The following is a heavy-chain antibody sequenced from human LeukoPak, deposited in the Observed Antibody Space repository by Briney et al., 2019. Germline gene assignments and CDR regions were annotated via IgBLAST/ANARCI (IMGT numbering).Heavy chain of an antibody. D-gene: IGHD6-19*01. Sequence: GGSLRLSCAASGFTFNNYAMTWVRQAPGKGLEWVSATTGSGDSTYYADSVKGRFTISRDNSKNTLYLQMNRLGAEDTAVYYCAKDPYSSGPYNWFDPWGQGTLVTVSS. J-gene: IGHJ5*02. CDR3: AKDPYSSGPYNWFDP. CDR1: GFTFNNYA. CDR2: TTGSGDST. V-gene: IGHV3-23*01.